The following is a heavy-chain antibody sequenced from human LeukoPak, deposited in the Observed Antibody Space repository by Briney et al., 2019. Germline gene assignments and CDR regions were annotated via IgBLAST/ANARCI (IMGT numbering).Heavy chain of an antibody. CDR3: ARARPLRTHYYYYGMDV. CDR2: TNHSGST. Sequence: SETLSLTCAVYGVSFSGYYWSWIRQPPGKGLEWIGETNHSGSTNYNPSLKSRVTISVDTSKNQFSLKLSSVTAADTAVYYCARARPLRTHYYYYGMDVWGQGTTVTVSS. V-gene: IGHV4-34*01. CDR1: GVSFSGYY. J-gene: IGHJ6*02. D-gene: IGHD1-14*01.